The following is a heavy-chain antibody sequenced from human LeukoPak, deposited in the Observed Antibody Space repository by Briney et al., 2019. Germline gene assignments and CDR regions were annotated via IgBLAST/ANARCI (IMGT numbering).Heavy chain of an antibody. V-gene: IGHV3-30*02. J-gene: IGHJ4*02. Sequence: GGSLRLSCAASGFTFDNYGMHWVRQAPGKGLEWVAFVRYDETNKYYADSVKGRFTISRDNSKNTLYLQMNSLRVEDTAIYYCARGVVATVWGQGTLVTVSS. D-gene: IGHD5-12*01. CDR2: VRYDETNK. CDR3: ARGVVATV. CDR1: GFTFDNYG.